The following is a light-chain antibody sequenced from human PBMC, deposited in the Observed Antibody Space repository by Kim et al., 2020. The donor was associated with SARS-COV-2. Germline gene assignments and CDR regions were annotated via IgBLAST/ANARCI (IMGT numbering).Light chain of an antibody. V-gene: IGLV2-14*01. CDR3: SSYTSSSWV. CDR1: SSDVGGYNY. CDR2: DVS. J-gene: IGLJ3*02. Sequence: QSALTQPASVSGSPEQSITISCTGTSSDVGGYNYVSWYQQHPGKAPKLMIYDVSKRPSGVSNRFSGSKSGNTASLTISGLQAEDEADYYCSSYTSSSWVFGGGTQLTVL.